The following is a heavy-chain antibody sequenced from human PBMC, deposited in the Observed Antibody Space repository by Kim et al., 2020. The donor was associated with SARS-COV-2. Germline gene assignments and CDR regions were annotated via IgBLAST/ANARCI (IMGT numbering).Heavy chain of an antibody. CDR2: INAGNGNT. J-gene: IGHJ4*02. CDR1: GYTFTSYA. Sequence: ASVKVSCKASGYTFTSYAMHWVRQAPGQRLEWMGWINAGNGNTKYSQKFHGRVTITRDTSASTAYMELSSLRSEDTAVYYCARDPTYYDILTGYSVPTLKFDYWGQGTLVTVSS. V-gene: IGHV1-3*01. CDR3: ARDPTYYDILTGYSVPTLKFDY. D-gene: IGHD3-9*01.